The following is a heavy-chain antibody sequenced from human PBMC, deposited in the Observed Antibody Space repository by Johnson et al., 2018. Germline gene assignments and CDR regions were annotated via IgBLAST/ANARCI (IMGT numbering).Heavy chain of an antibody. CDR2: ISSSSSYI. J-gene: IGHJ1*01. D-gene: IGHD6-25*01. Sequence: VQLVQSGGGLVKXGGSXRLXCAASGFTFSSYSMNWVRQAPGKGLEWVSSISSSSSYIYYADSVKGRFTISRDNSKNTLYLQMNSLRAEDTAVYYCAGDLSGDYFQHWGQGTLVTVSS. V-gene: IGHV3-21*04. CDR3: AGDLSGDYFQH. CDR1: GFTFSSYS.